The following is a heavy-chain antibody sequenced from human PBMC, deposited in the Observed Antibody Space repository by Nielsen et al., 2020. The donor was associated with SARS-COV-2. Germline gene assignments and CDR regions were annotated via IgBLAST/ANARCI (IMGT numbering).Heavy chain of an antibody. CDR1: GFTFSSYE. CDR3: ARLDYDYVWGSYRSLVGMDV. D-gene: IGHD3-16*02. CDR2: ISSSGSTI. V-gene: IGHV3-48*03. Sequence: GGSLRLSCAASGFTFSSYEMNWVRQAPGKGLEWVSYISSSGSTIYYADSVKGRFTISRDNAKNSLYLQMNSLRAEDTAVYYCARLDYDYVWGSYRSLVGMDVWGQGTTVTVSS. J-gene: IGHJ6*02.